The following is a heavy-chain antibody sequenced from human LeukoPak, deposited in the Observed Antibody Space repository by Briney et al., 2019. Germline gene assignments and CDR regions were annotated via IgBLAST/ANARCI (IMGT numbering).Heavy chain of an antibody. CDR2: VESDVSRT. Sequence: GGSLRLSCVASGFTLSDHWMYWVRQGPSRGLAHVSRVESDVSRTTYADSVKGRFNISRDDAKNTMYWHMNSLRVEDTAVYYCVKGGHKLDIQTTHYSYGLDVWGQGTTVAAS. CDR1: GFTLSDHW. CDR3: VKGGHKLDIQTTHYSYGLDV. J-gene: IGHJ6*02. V-gene: IGHV3-74*03. D-gene: IGHD5-12*01.